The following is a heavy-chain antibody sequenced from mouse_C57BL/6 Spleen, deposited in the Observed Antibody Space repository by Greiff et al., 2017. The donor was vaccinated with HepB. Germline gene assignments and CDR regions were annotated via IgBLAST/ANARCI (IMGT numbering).Heavy chain of an antibody. CDR3: AKHAPSYYYGSSHWYFDV. Sequence: QVQLQQSGPGLVAPSQSLSITCTVSGFSLTSYGVDWVRQPPGKGLEWLGVIWGGGSTNYNSALLSRLSISNDNSKSQVFLKMNSRQTDDTAMYYCAKHAPSYYYGSSHWYFDVWGTGTTVTVSS. CDR1: GFSLTSYG. J-gene: IGHJ1*03. CDR2: IWGGGST. V-gene: IGHV2-9*01. D-gene: IGHD1-1*01.